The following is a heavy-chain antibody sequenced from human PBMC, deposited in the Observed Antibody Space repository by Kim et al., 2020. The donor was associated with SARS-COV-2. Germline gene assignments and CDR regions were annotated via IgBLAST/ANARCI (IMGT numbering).Heavy chain of an antibody. CDR2: INAGNGNT. CDR1: GYTFTSYA. V-gene: IGHV1-3*01. Sequence: ASVKVSCKASGYTFTSYAMHWVRQAPGQRLEWMGWINAGNGNTKYSQKFQGRVTITRDTSASTAYMELSSLRSEDTAVYYCARWDDSSGVLPPDYWGQGTLVTVSS. D-gene: IGHD6-19*01. CDR3: ARWDDSSGVLPPDY. J-gene: IGHJ4*02.